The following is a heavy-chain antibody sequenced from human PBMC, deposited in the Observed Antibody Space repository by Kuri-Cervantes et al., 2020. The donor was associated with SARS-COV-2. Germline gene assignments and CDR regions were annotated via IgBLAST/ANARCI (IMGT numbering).Heavy chain of an antibody. D-gene: IGHD3-22*01. V-gene: IGHV4-59*08. CDR1: GGSISSYY. CDR2: IYYSGST. Sequence: GSLRLSCTVSGGSISSYYWSWIRQPPGKGLEWIGYIYYSGSTNYNPSLKGRVTISVDTSKNQFSLKLSSVTAADTAVYYCARASHDYYGTSGLGRFDYWGHGTLVTVSS. J-gene: IGHJ4*01. CDR3: ARASHDYYGTSGLGRFDY.